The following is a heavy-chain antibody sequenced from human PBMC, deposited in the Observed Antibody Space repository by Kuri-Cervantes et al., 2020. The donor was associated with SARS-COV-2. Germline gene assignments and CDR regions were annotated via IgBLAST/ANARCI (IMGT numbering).Heavy chain of an antibody. V-gene: IGHV3-7*05. CDR2: IKQDGSEK. J-gene: IGHJ6*02. D-gene: IGHD3-3*01. CDR1: GFTFSSYW. Sequence: GESLKISCAASGFTFSSYWMSWVRQAPGKGLEWVANIKQDGSEKYYVDSVKGRFTISRDNAKNSLYLQMKSLRAEDTAVYYCARDPRNLAIFGVVIKGYYYYGMDVWGQGTTVTVSS. CDR3: ARDPRNLAIFGVVIKGYYYYGMDV.